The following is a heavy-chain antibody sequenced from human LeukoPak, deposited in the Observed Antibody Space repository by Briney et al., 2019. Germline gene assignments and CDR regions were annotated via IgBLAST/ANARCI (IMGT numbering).Heavy chain of an antibody. Sequence: GGSLRLSCAASGFTFRNACMSWVRQAPGKGLEWVARINSKGDGESTDNAAPVKGRLTMSRDDSKATLYLQMNTMKAEDTAVYYCTTDLGLTMIRGVIVNWGQGALVTVSS. CDR2: INSKGDGEST. CDR1: GFTFRNAC. D-gene: IGHD3-10*01. CDR3: TTDLGLTMIRGVIVN. V-gene: IGHV3-15*01. J-gene: IGHJ4*02.